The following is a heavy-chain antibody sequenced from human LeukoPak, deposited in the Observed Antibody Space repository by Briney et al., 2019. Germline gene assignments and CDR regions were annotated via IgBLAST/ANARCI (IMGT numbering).Heavy chain of an antibody. D-gene: IGHD6-13*01. CDR2: ISSSSSTI. V-gene: IGHV3-48*01. J-gene: IGHJ4*02. CDR3: ARGGSSWPLPFDY. CDR1: GFTFSSYG. Sequence: GGSLRLSCAASGFTFSSYGMNWVRQARGKGLEWVSYISSSSSTIYYADSVKGRFTISRDNAKNSLYLQMNSLRAEDTAVYYCARGGSSWPLPFDYWGQGTLVTVSS.